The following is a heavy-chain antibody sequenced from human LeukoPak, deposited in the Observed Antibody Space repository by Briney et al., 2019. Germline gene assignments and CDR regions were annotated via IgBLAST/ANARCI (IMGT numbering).Heavy chain of an antibody. J-gene: IGHJ6*03. CDR2: MNPNSGNT. V-gene: IGHV1-8*01. D-gene: IGHD6-13*01. CDR3: ARAGSSSSPHYYYYMDV. Sequence: ASVKVSCKASGYTFTSYDINWVRQATGQGLEWMGWMNPNSGNTGYAQKFQGRVTMTRNTSISTAYMELSSLRSEDTAVYYCARAGSSSSPHYYYYMDVWGKGTTVTISS. CDR1: GYTFTSYD.